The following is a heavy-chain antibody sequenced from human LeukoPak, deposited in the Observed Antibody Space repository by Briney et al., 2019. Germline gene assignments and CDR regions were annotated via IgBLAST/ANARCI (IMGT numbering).Heavy chain of an antibody. D-gene: IGHD3-22*01. V-gene: IGHV3-23*01. J-gene: IGHJ4*02. Sequence: GGSLRLSCAASGFTFSSYAMSWVRQAPGKGLEWVSAISGSGGSTYYADSVKGRFTISRDNSKNTLYLQMNSLRAEDTAVYYCASPHYDSSGFPLNFDYWGQGTLVTVSS. CDR2: ISGSGGST. CDR1: GFTFSSYA. CDR3: ASPHYDSSGFPLNFDY.